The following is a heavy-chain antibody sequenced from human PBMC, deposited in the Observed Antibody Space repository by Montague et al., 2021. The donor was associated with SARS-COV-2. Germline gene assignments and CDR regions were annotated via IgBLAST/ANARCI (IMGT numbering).Heavy chain of an antibody. V-gene: IGHV4-34*01. D-gene: IGHD4-23*01. CDR1: GGSFSDYH. Sequence: SETLSLTCAVYGGSFSDYHWSWIRQPPGKGLEWVGEITHGGSTSYSPALKSRLTISLDTSKNQFSLKLDSVTAADTATYYCARSHDYRGNDYFDSWGQGALVIVSS. CDR3: ARSHDYRGNDYFDS. CDR2: ITHGGST. J-gene: IGHJ4*02.